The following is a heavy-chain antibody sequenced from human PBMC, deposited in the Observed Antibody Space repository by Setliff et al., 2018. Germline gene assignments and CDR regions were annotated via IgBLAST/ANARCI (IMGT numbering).Heavy chain of an antibody. D-gene: IGHD3-10*01. Sequence: SETLSLTCSVSGGSINSRTNYWSWIRQPAGKGLEWIGHIHSSGSANYNSSLESRLTMSLGPSKKQFSLKLRSVTAADTAVYYCARDWEITVVREVTQYCYYMDIWGKGNAVTVSS. CDR1: GGSINSRTNY. J-gene: IGHJ6*03. V-gene: IGHV4-61*09. CDR2: IHSSGSA. CDR3: ARDWEITVVREVTQYCYYMDI.